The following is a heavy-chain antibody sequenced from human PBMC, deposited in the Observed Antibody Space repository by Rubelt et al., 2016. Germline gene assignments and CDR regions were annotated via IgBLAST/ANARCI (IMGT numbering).Heavy chain of an antibody. CDR2: ISGSGGST. D-gene: IGHD5-18*01. CDR3: TTDTAMDNDFDY. J-gene: IGHJ4*02. Sequence: EVQLLESGGGLVQPGGSLRLSCAASGFTFSSYAMSWVRQAPGKGLEWVSAISGSGGSTYYADSVKGRFTSSRDNSKNTLYLQMNSLKTEDTAVYYCTTDTAMDNDFDYWGQGTLVTVSS. CDR1: GFTFSSYA. V-gene: IGHV3-23*01.